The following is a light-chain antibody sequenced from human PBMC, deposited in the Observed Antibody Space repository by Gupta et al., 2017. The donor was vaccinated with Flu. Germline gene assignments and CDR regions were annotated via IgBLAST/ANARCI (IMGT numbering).Light chain of an antibody. V-gene: IGKV3-11*01. Sequence: TQSPATLSLSPGDTATLSCRPSQNVPEYLAWYQQKSGQAPRRLIYDATQRDTGITDRFRGSGYGKDVALTISSREQADFAGYYCRQRYAWPLFTFGHGTRLA. CDR1: QNVPEY. CDR2: DAT. CDR3: RQRYAWPLFT. J-gene: IGKJ3*01.